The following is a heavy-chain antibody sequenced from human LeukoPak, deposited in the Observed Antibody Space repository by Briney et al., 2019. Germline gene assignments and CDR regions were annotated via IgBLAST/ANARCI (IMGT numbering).Heavy chain of an antibody. D-gene: IGHD6-13*01. CDR1: GYTLTELS. CDR2: FDPEDGET. CDR3: ATLRGAAGTPGNWFDP. J-gene: IGHJ5*02. Sequence: ASVKVSCKVSGYTLTELSMHWVRQAPGKGLEWMGGFDPEDGETIYAQKFQGRVTMTEDTSTDTAYMELSSLRSEDTAVYYCATLRGAAGTPGNWFDPWGQGTLVTVSS. V-gene: IGHV1-24*01.